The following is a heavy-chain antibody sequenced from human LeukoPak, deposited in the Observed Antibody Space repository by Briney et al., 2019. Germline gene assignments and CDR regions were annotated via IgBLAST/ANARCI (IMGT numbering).Heavy chain of an antibody. V-gene: IGHV3-30*18. CDR2: ISHDGRAE. CDR1: GFTIGNHG. D-gene: IGHD6-19*01. J-gene: IGHJ5*02. Sequence: PGTSLRLSCAVSGFTIGNHGMHWVRQAAGKGLEWVAMISHDGRAEYYRDSVKGRLSISRDNSNNMLYLQMNSLRVEDTAVYYCAKDWGSSDWYNWFDPWGQGTLVTVPS. CDR3: AKDWGSSDWYNWFDP.